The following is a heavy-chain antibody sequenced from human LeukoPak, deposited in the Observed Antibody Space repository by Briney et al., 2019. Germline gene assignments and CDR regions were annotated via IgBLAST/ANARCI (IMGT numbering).Heavy chain of an antibody. J-gene: IGHJ4*02. CDR2: FNPENRET. V-gene: IGHV1-24*01. CDR1: RYGLTGLS. CDR3: ARDSLYTGTHYYFDY. D-gene: IGHD1-26*01. Sequence: ASVKVSCKASRYGLTGLSIHWVRQAPGKGLEWMGGFNPENRETIYAQKFQGRVTMTTDTSTSTAYMELRSLRSDDTAVYYCARDSLYTGTHYYFDYWGQGTLVTVSS.